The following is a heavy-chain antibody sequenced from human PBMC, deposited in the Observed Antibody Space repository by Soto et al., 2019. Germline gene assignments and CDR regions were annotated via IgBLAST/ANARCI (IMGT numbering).Heavy chain of an antibody. Sequence: QVHLVQSGAEVKKPGASVKVSCKASGYTFTSSGITWVRQAPGQGLEWMGWISAHNGNTDYGQKLQGRVIGTRDTSTITAYLEVRSLRSEDTAVYYCARGRYGDYWGQGALVTVSS. CDR3: ARGRYGDY. V-gene: IGHV1-18*01. CDR2: ISAHNGNT. CDR1: GYTFTSSG. D-gene: IGHD1-1*01. J-gene: IGHJ4*02.